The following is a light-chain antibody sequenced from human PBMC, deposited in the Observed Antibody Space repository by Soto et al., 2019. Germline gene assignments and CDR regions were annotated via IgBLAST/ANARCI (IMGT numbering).Light chain of an antibody. Sequence: QSVLTPPASVSGSPGQSITISCTATSSDVGAYNYVSWYQQHPGKAPKLMIYEVSNRPSGVSNRFSGSKSGNAASLTISGLQAEDEADYYCSSYTSSSTYVFGTGTKLTVL. V-gene: IGLV2-14*01. CDR1: SSDVGAYNY. J-gene: IGLJ1*01. CDR2: EVS. CDR3: SSYTSSSTYV.